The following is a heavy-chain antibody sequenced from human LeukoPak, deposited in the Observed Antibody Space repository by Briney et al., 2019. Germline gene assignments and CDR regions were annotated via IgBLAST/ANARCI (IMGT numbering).Heavy chain of an antibody. CDR2: ISGSGGST. CDR3: AKWRTGTLFYFDY. V-gene: IGHV3-23*01. J-gene: IGHJ4*02. Sequence: GGSLRLSCAASGFAFSSYAMSWVRQAPGKGLEWVSAISGSGGSTYYADSVKGRFTISRDNSKNTLYLQMNSLRAEDTAVYYCAKWRTGTLFYFDYWGQGTLVTVSS. D-gene: IGHD1-1*01. CDR1: GFAFSSYA.